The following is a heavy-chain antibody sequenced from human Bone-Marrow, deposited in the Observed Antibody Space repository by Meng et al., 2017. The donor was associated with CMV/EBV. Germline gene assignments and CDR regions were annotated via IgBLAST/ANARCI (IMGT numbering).Heavy chain of an antibody. D-gene: IGHD1-20*01. CDR1: GFTFDDYA. CDR2: ITWNSDTI. J-gene: IGHJ4*02. V-gene: IGHV3-9*01. CDR3: AKDSSYNWNLIFDY. Sequence: SLKISCATSGFTFDDYAMHWVRQAPGKGLEWVSGITWNSDTIGYADSVKGRFTISRDNAKDSLYLQMNSLRTEDTALYYCAKDSSYNWNLIFDYWGQGTLATVSS.